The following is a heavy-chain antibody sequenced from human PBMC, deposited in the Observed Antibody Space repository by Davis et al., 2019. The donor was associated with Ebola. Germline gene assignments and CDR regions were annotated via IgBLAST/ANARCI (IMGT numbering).Heavy chain of an antibody. CDR3: ARDFGLAAAGTAFDY. CDR1: GFTFSSYG. CDR2: ISYDGSNK. J-gene: IGHJ4*02. Sequence: GESLKISCAASGFTFSSYGMHWVRQAPGKGLEWVAVISYDGSNKYYADSVKGRFTISRDNSKNTLYLQMNSLTPEDTALYYCARDFGLAAAGTAFDYWGQGTLVTVSS. D-gene: IGHD6-13*01. V-gene: IGHV3-30*03.